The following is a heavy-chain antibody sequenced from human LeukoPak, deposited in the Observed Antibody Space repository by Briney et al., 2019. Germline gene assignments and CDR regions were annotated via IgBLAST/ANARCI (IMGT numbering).Heavy chain of an antibody. CDR1: GFSFSDYY. D-gene: IGHD6-6*01. Sequence: PGGSLRLSCAASGFSFSDYYMSWTRQAPGKGLEWVSYISSSGSTIYYADSVKGRFTISRDNAKNSLYLQMNSLRAEDTAVYYCAREGASIAEPAKYFDYWGQGTLVTVSS. CDR3: AREGASIAEPAKYFDY. CDR2: ISSSGSTI. J-gene: IGHJ4*02. V-gene: IGHV3-11*01.